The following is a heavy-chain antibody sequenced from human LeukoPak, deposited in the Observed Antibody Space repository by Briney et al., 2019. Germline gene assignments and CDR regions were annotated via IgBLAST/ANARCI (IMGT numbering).Heavy chain of an antibody. J-gene: IGHJ4*02. CDR2: INPNSGGT. D-gene: IGHD2-15*01. Sequence: ASVKVSCKASGYTFTGYYMHWVRQAPGQGLEWMGWINPNSGGTNYAQKFQGRVTMTRDTSISTAYMELSRLRSDDTAVYYCARGPGGYCSGGSCYGTLGYWGQGTLVTVSS. V-gene: IGHV1-2*02. CDR1: GYTFTGYY. CDR3: ARGPGGYCSGGSCYGTLGY.